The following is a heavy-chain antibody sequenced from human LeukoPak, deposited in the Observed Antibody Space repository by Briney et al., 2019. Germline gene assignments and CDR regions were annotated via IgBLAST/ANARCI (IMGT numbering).Heavy chain of an antibody. J-gene: IGHJ4*02. CDR3: ARGRLWFGESPAY. CDR2: INHSGST. Sequence: GSLRLSCAASGFTFSSYWMSWVRQPPGKGLEWIGEINHSGSTNYNPSLKSRVTISVDTSKNKSSLKLSSVTAADTAVYYCARGRLWFGESPAYWGQGTLVTVSS. D-gene: IGHD3-10*01. CDR1: GFTFSSYW. V-gene: IGHV4-34*01.